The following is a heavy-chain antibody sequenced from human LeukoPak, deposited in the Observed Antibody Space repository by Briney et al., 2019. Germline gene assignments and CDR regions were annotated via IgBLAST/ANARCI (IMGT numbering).Heavy chain of an antibody. Sequence: GGSLRLSCAASGFTFSSYWMSWVRQAPGKGLEWVANIKQDGSEKYYVDSVKGRFTISRDNAKNSLYLQMNSLRAEDTALYYCAKDSRWLQSNAFDIWGQGTMVTVSS. CDR2: IKQDGSEK. CDR1: GFTFSSYW. V-gene: IGHV3-7*03. CDR3: AKDSRWLQSNAFDI. J-gene: IGHJ3*02. D-gene: IGHD5-24*01.